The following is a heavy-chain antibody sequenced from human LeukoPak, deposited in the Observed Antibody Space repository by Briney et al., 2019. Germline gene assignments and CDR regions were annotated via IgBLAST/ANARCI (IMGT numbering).Heavy chain of an antibody. V-gene: IGHV3-7*01. Sequence: GGSLRLSSAASGFTFSSYWMSWVRQTPGKGLEWVANIKRDGSEKYYVDSVKGRFTISRDNAKNSLYLQMNSLRAEDTALYYCARGRRFGELFYFDYWGQGTLVTVSS. CDR3: ARGRRFGELFYFDY. D-gene: IGHD3-10*01. J-gene: IGHJ4*02. CDR1: GFTFSSYW. CDR2: IKRDGSEK.